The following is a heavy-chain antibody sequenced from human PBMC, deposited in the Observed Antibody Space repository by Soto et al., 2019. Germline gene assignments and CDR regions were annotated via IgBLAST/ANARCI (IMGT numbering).Heavy chain of an antibody. D-gene: IGHD2-15*01. V-gene: IGHV1-8*02. Sequence: QVQVVQSGAEVKKPGASVKVSCKASGYSFTSYDVNWVRQATGQGLEWMGWMNPNSGNTDYAQKFQGRVTMTRDTSISTAYMELTGLTSEDTAVYYCARYPFTSYCSDGGCSYDALEVWGQGTMVTVSS. J-gene: IGHJ3*01. CDR3: ARYPFTSYCSDGGCSYDALEV. CDR1: GYSFTSYD. CDR2: MNPNSGNT.